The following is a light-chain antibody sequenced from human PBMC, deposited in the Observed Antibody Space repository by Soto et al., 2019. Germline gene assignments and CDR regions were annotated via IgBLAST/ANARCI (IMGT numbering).Light chain of an antibody. V-gene: IGKV3-15*01. J-gene: IGKJ2*01. Sequence: EIVMTQSPATLSVSPGERVTLSCRASQSFSSNLAWYQHKPGQAPRLLIYGASTTATDVPPRFSGSGSGTEFILTISSLQSEDFAVYYCQQYSNWPPYTFGQGTKVDI. CDR1: QSFSSN. CDR3: QQYSNWPPYT. CDR2: GAS.